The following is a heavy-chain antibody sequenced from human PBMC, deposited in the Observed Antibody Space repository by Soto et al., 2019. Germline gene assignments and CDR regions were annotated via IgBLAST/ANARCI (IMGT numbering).Heavy chain of an antibody. CDR2: IVPIFGKA. V-gene: IGHV1-69*19. Sequence: QVQLVQSGPEVKKPGSSVKVSCKASGGTFSDSVTSWVRQAPGQGLEWMGGIVPIFGKANLAEKVQDRATITADESTSTAYMKLSSLRSEDTAVYYCARGRDGSNYYFDYWGQGTLVTVSS. J-gene: IGHJ4*02. CDR3: ARGRDGSNYYFDY. D-gene: IGHD3-10*01. CDR1: GGTFSDSV.